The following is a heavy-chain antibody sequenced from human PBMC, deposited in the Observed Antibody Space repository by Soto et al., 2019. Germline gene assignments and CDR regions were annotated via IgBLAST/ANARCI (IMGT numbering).Heavy chain of an antibody. J-gene: IGHJ6*02. CDR2: ISYDGSNK. V-gene: IGHV3-30-3*01. CDR1: GFTFSSYA. CDR3: ARCYSSSTTAYYYYGMDV. Sequence: SLRLSCAASGFTFSSYAMHWVRQAPGKGLEWVAVISYDGSNKYYADSVKGRFTISRDNSKNTLYLQMNSLRAEDTAVYYCARCYSSSTTAYYYYGMDVWGQGTTVTVSS. D-gene: IGHD6-6*01.